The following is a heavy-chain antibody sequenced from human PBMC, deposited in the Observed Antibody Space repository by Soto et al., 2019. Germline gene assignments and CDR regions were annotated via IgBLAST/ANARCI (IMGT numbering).Heavy chain of an antibody. CDR2: ISSSGSTI. V-gene: IGHV3-48*03. CDR3: ARDAGAPRGGAFDI. D-gene: IGHD1-26*01. Sequence: GGSLRLSXAASGFTFSSYEMNWVRQAPGKGLEWVSYISSSGSTIYYADSVKGRFTISRDNAKNSLYLQMNSLRAEDTAVYYCARDAGAPRGGAFDIWGQGTMVTVSS. CDR1: GFTFSSYE. J-gene: IGHJ3*02.